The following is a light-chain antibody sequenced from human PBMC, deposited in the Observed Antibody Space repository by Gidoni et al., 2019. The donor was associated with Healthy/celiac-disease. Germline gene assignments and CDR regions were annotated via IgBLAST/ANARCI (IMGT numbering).Light chain of an antibody. Sequence: EIVLTQSPATLSLSPGDRATLSCRASQSVSSYLAWYQQKPGQAPRLLIDDASNRATGIPARFSGSGSGTDFTLTISSLEPEDFAVYYCQQRSNWPVFTFGPGTKVDIK. CDR1: QSVSSY. J-gene: IGKJ3*01. CDR2: DAS. CDR3: QQRSNWPVFT. V-gene: IGKV3-11*01.